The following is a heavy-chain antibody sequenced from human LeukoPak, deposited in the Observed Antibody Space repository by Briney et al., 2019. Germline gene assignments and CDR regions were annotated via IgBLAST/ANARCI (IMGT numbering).Heavy chain of an antibody. J-gene: IGHJ4*02. CDR3: AREWEAAAGTGMDY. CDR2: ISYDGSNK. Sequence: GGSLRLSCAASGFTFSSYAMHWVRQAPGKGLEWVAVISYDGSNKYYADSVKGRFTISRDNSKNTLYLQMNSLRAEDTAVYYCAREWEAAAGTGMDYWGQGTLVTVSS. D-gene: IGHD6-13*01. CDR1: GFTFSSYA. V-gene: IGHV3-30*04.